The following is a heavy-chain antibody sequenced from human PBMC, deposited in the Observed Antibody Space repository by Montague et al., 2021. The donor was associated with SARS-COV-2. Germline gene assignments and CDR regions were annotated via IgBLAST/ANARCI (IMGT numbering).Heavy chain of an antibody. D-gene: IGHD1-26*01. CDR3: ARARGGSYYYGMDI. CDR1: GFTFSGYA. CDR2: ISYDGSNK. J-gene: IGHJ6*02. Sequence: SLRLSCAASGFTFSGYAMHWVRQAPGKGLEWVAVISYDGSNKYYADSVKGRFTISRDNSKNTLYLQMNSLRAEDTAVYYCARARGGSYYYGMDIWGQGTTVTVSS. V-gene: IGHV3-30*04.